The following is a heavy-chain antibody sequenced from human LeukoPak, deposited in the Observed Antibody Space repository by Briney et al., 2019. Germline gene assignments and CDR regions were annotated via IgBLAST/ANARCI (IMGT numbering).Heavy chain of an antibody. D-gene: IGHD6-13*01. Sequence: ASVKVSCKASGYTFTSYGISWVRQAPGQGLEWMGRIIPILGIANYAQKFQGRVTITADKSTSTAYMELSSLRSEDTAVYYCARDWIAAAGTTYYYYGMDVWGQGTTVTVSS. CDR1: GYTFTSYG. CDR2: IIPILGIA. CDR3: ARDWIAAAGTTYYYYGMDV. V-gene: IGHV1-69*04. J-gene: IGHJ6*02.